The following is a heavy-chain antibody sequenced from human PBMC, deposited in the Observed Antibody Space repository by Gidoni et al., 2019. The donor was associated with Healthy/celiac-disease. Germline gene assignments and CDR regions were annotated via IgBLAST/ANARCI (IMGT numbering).Heavy chain of an antibody. D-gene: IGHD6-6*01. CDR3: AKEVAALYSGPDY. CDR1: GFTFRSYA. CDR2: ISGSGGSK. Sequence: EVQLLESGGGLVQLGGSLSLSCAASGFTFRSYAMSWVRQAPGKGLEWVSAISGSGGSKYYADSVKGRFTISRDNSKNTLYLQMNSLRAEDTAVYYCAKEVAALYSGPDYWGQGTLVTVSS. J-gene: IGHJ4*02. V-gene: IGHV3-23*01.